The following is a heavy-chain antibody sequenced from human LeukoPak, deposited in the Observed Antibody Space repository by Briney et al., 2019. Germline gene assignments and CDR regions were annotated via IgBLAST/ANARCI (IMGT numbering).Heavy chain of an antibody. D-gene: IGHD2-15*01. CDR2: MNPNSGNT. Sequence: ASVKVSCKASGYTFTSYDINWVRQAPGQGLEWMAWMNPNSGNTGYAQECQGRVTMTRNTSISTAYMELSSLRSEDTAVYYCARGLRVRYCSGGSCYSGRNWFDPWGQGTLVTVSS. J-gene: IGHJ5*02. V-gene: IGHV1-8*01. CDR3: ARGLRVRYCSGGSCYSGRNWFDP. CDR1: GYTFTSYD.